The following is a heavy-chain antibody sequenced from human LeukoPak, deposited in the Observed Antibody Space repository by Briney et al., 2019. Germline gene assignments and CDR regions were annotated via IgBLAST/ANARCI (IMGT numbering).Heavy chain of an antibody. D-gene: IGHD3-10*01. CDR2: LSSSSTFI. V-gene: IGHV3-21*01. CDR1: GFTFSIYS. CDR3: AKGSELLWFGELLYGFDY. J-gene: IGHJ4*02. Sequence: GGSLRLSCAASGFTFSIYSMNWVRQAPGKGLEWVSSLSSSSTFIYYADSVKGRFTISRDNANNSLYLQMNSLRAEDTAVYYCAKGSELLWFGELLYGFDYWGQGTLVTVSS.